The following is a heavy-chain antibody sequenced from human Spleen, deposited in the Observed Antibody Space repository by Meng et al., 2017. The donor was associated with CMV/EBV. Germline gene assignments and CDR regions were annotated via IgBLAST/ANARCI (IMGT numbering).Heavy chain of an antibody. CDR1: GYTFTGYY. V-gene: IGHV1-2*02. CDR3: SRVGGYCTATSCLGTMDV. Sequence: ASVKVSCKASGYTFTGYYMHWVRQAPGQGLEWMEWINPNSGGTNYAQKFQGRVTMTRDTSISTAYMELSRLRSDDTALYYCSRVGGYCTATSCLGTMDVWGQGTTVTVSS. CDR2: INPNSGGT. J-gene: IGHJ6*02. D-gene: IGHD2-2*01.